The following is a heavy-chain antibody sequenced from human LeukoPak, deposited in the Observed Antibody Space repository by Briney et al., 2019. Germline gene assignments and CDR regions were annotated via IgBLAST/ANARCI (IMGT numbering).Heavy chain of an antibody. Sequence: GGSLRLSCAASGFTFSSYAMSWVRQAPGKGLEWVSAISGSGGSTYYADSVKGRFTISRDNSKNTLYLQMNSLRAEDTAVYYCARPLMYYYGSETYFWFDPWGQGTLVTVSS. CDR1: GFTFSSYA. CDR3: ARPLMYYYGSETYFWFDP. J-gene: IGHJ5*02. V-gene: IGHV3-23*01. CDR2: ISGSGGST. D-gene: IGHD3-10*01.